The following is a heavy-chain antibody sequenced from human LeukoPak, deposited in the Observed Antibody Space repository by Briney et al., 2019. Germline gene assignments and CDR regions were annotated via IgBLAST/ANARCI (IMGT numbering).Heavy chain of an antibody. D-gene: IGHD2-15*01. J-gene: IGHJ3*02. CDR3: ARRDVVLVAARLGAFDI. CDR1: GYSFTSYW. CDR2: FYPGDSDT. V-gene: IGHV5-51*01. Sequence: GESLKISCKGSGYSFTSYWIAWVRQMPGKGLEWMGIFYPGDSDTRYSPSFQGQVTISADKPISTAYLQWSSLKASDTAMYYCARRDVVLVAARLGAFDIWGQGTMVTVSS.